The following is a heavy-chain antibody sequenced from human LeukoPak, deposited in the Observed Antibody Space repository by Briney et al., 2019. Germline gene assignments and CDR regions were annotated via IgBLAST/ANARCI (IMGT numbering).Heavy chain of an antibody. J-gene: IGHJ4*02. CDR1: GFTVSSNY. CDR2: IYTGGST. CDR3: TRGNHNYDSSGRD. D-gene: IGHD3-22*01. Sequence: GGSLRLSCAASGFTVSSNYMSWVRQAPGKGLEWVSVIYTGGSTYYADSVKGRFTISRDNSKNTLYLQMNSLRAEDTAVYYCTRGNHNYDSSGRDWGQGTLATVSS. V-gene: IGHV3-66*02.